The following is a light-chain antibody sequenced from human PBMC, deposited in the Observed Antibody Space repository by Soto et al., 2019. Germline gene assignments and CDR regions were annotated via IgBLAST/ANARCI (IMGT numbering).Light chain of an antibody. CDR1: QSVSSN. V-gene: IGKV3-15*01. Sequence: EIVMTQSPGTLSLSPGERATLSCRASQSVSSNLAWYQQIPGQAPRLLIYGASTRATGIPARFSGSGSGTEFTLAINSLQSEDFAVYYCQQYNAWPQTFGLGTKVDIK. J-gene: IGKJ1*01. CDR3: QQYNAWPQT. CDR2: GAS.